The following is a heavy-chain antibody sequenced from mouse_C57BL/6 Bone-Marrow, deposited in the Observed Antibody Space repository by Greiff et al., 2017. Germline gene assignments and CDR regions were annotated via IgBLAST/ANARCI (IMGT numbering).Heavy chain of an antibody. V-gene: IGHV5-9*01. J-gene: IGHJ3*01. D-gene: IGHD2-4*01. CDR1: GFTFSSYT. CDR2: ISGGGGNT. CDR3: ARRYYDYPWFAY. Sequence: EVKVEESGGGLVKPGGSLKLSCAASGFTFSSYTMSWVRQTPEKRLEWVATISGGGGNTYYPDSVKGRFTISRDNAKNTLYLQMSSLRSEDTALYYCARRYYDYPWFAYWGQGTLVTVSA.